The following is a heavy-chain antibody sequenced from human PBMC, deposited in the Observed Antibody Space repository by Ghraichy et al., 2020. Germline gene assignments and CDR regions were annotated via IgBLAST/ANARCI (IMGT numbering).Heavy chain of an antibody. CDR3: ARDRRFIHFYYYMDV. D-gene: IGHD3-16*01. J-gene: IGHJ6*03. Sequence: SQTLSLTCTVSNGSISSYYWSWIRQPAGKGLEWIGRIYTSGSTNYNPSLKSRFTMSVDTSKNQFSLKLSSVTAADTAVYYCARDRRFIHFYYYMDVWGKGTTVTVSS. CDR1: NGSISSYY. CDR2: IYTSGST. V-gene: IGHV4-4*07.